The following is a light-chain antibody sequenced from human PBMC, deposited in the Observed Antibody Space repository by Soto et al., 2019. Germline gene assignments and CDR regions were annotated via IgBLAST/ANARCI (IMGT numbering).Light chain of an antibody. CDR3: QQYKNWPYT. V-gene: IGKV3-15*01. J-gene: IGKJ2*01. CDR2: GAS. CDR1: QSVSSN. Sequence: EIVMTQSPVTLSVSPGERATLSCRASQSVSSNLAWYQQKPGQAPRLLIYGASTRATGIPARFSGSGSGTEVTLTISSLQSEDFAVYYCQQYKNWPYTFGQGTKLEIK.